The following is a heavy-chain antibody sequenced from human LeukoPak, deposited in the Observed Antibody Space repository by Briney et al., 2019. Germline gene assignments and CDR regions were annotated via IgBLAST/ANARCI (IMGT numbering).Heavy chain of an antibody. CDR2: ISGSGDNT. CDR3: AKYFYGSYYYDSSGYYYSPFDY. D-gene: IGHD3-22*01. V-gene: IGHV3-23*01. CDR1: GFTFHDYV. J-gene: IGHJ4*02. Sequence: PGGSLRLSCAASGFTFHDYVIHWVRQGPGKGLEWVSLISGSGDNTYYADSVKGRFTISRDNSKNTLYLQMNSLRAEDTAVYYCAKYFYGSYYYDSSGYYYSPFDYWGQGTLVTVSS.